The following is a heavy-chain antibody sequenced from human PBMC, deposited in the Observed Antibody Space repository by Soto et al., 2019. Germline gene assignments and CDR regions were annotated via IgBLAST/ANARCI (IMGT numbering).Heavy chain of an antibody. CDR2: IIPIFGTA. CDR1: GGTFSTYS. D-gene: IGHD1-26*01. CDR3: ASSSGNNYGVGTNYYFDY. Sequence: QEELVQSGAEVKKPGSSVNVSCRTSGGTFSTYSIVWVRQAPGEGLEWMGGIIPIFGTANYAQKFQDRVTITADKSTNTAFMELSSLKSEDTAMYYCASSSGNNYGVGTNYYFDYWGQGTLVTVSS. J-gene: IGHJ4*02. V-gene: IGHV1-69*06.